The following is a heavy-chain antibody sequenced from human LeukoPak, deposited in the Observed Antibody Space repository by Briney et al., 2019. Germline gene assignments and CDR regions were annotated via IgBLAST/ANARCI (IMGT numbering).Heavy chain of an antibody. CDR3: ARGDFQTLVDY. Sequence: SETLSLTCTVSGGSISSYYWSWIRQPPGKGLEWIGYIYYSGSTNYNPSLKSRVTISVDTSKNQFSLKLSSVTAADTAVYYCARGDFQTLVDYWGQGTPVTVSS. CDR1: GGSISSYY. J-gene: IGHJ4*02. D-gene: IGHD3-3*01. V-gene: IGHV4-59*01. CDR2: IYYSGST.